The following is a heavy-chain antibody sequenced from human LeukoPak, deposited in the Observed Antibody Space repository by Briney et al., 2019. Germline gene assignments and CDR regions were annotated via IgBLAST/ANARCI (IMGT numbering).Heavy chain of an antibody. Sequence: ASVKVSCKASGYTFTSYAMHWVRQAPGQRLEWMGWINAGNGNTKYSQKFQGRVTMTRDTSTSTVYMELSSLRSEDTAVYYCARCDDSSGPALIDYWGQGTLVTVSS. CDR3: ARCDDSSGPALIDY. J-gene: IGHJ4*02. D-gene: IGHD3-22*01. CDR1: GYTFTSYA. V-gene: IGHV1-3*01. CDR2: INAGNGNT.